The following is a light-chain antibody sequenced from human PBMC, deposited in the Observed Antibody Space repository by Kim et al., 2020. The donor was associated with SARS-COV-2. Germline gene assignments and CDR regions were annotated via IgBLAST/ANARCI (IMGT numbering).Light chain of an antibody. J-gene: IGKJ4*01. V-gene: IGKV3-11*01. CDR3: QQRTNWPLT. CDR2: DAS. CDR1: QRVSSY. Sequence: VSPGERATLSFRASQRVSSYLVWYQQKPGQAPRLLIHDASNRASGIPARFSGSGSGTDFTLTISSLEPEDFAVYYCQQRTNWPLTFGGGTKVDIK.